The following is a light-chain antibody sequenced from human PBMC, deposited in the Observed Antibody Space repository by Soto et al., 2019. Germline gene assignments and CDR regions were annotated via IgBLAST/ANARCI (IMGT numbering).Light chain of an antibody. Sequence: DVVMTQSPLSLPVTLGQPASISCTSSRSLVYSDGIAYLSWFQQRPGQSPRRLIYKTSNRDSGVPGRFGGSGADTVFTLKINRVEAEDVGVYYFLQGTPWPPTFGRGTQVEIK. CDR3: LQGTPWPPT. CDR1: RSLVYSDGIAY. J-gene: IGKJ1*01. CDR2: KTS. V-gene: IGKV2-30*01.